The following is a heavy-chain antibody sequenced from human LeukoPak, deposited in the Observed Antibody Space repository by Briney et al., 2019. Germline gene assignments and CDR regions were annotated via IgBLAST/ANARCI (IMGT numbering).Heavy chain of an antibody. CDR2: IKQDGSEK. J-gene: IGHJ4*02. CDR3: ARRYTAAGTLVVVFDY. CDR1: GFTFSSYW. V-gene: IGHV3-7*01. Sequence: GRSLRLSCAASGFTFSSYWMSWVRQAPGKGLEWVANIKQDGSEKYYVDSVKGRFTISRDNAKNSLYLQMNSLRAEDTAVYYCARRYTAAGTLVVVFDYWGQGTLVTVSS. D-gene: IGHD6-13*01.